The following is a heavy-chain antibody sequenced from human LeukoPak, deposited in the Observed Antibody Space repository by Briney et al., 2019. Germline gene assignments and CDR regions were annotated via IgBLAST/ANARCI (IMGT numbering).Heavy chain of an antibody. CDR1: GGSFSGYY. CDR2: INHSGST. V-gene: IGHV4-34*01. CDR3: ARGGLIAAAGPHYYYYMDV. J-gene: IGHJ6*03. D-gene: IGHD6-13*01. Sequence: SETLSLTCAVYGGSFSGYYWSWIRQPPGKGLEWIGEINHSGSTNYNPSLKSRVTISVDTSKNQFSLKLSSVTAADTAVYYCARGGLIAAAGPHYYYYMDVWGKGTTATVSS.